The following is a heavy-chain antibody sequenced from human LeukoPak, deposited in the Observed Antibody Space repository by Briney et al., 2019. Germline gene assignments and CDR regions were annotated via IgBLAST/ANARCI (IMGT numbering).Heavy chain of an antibody. Sequence: GGSLRLSCAASGFTFSSYSMNWVRQAPGKGLEWVSSISSSSSYIYYADSLKGRFTISRDNAKNSLYLQMNSLRAEDTAVYYCARRGERVYYYMDVWGKGTTVTVSS. CDR3: ARRGERVYYYMDV. D-gene: IGHD3-16*01. CDR2: ISSSSSYI. J-gene: IGHJ6*03. V-gene: IGHV3-21*01. CDR1: GFTFSSYS.